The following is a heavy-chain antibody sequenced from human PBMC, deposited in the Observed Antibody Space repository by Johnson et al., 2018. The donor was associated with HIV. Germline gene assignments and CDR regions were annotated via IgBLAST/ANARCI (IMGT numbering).Heavy chain of an antibody. CDR3: ARGGITFGGVIAPGAFDI. Sequence: EVQLVESGGGVVQPGRSLRLSCAASGFTFSSYAMHWVRQAPGKGLEYVSAISSNGGSTYYANSVKGRFTISRDNSKNTLYLQMGSLRAEDMAVYYCARGGITFGGVIAPGAFDIWGQGTMVTVSS. CDR2: ISSNGGST. J-gene: IGHJ3*02. CDR1: GFTFSSYA. D-gene: IGHD3-16*02. V-gene: IGHV3-64*01.